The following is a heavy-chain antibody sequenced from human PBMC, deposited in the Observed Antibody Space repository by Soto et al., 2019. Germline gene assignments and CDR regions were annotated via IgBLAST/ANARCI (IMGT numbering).Heavy chain of an antibody. CDR2: ISGSGFST. Sequence: LRLSCAASGFTFNTYAMSWVRQAPGQGLEWVSAISGSGFSTYYADSVKGRLSISSDSSKNTLFLQMNSLRADDTAVYFCATFTFGRPFDTWGQGTMVTVSS. D-gene: IGHD3-16*01. CDR1: GFTFNTYA. J-gene: IGHJ3*02. V-gene: IGHV3-23*01. CDR3: ATFTFGRPFDT.